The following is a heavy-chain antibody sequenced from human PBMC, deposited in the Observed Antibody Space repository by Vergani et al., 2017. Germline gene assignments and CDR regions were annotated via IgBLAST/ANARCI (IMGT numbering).Heavy chain of an antibody. CDR1: GGSFSSYG. CDR2: IWYDGSNK. CDR3: AREGWNYAIDY. J-gene: IGHJ4*02. Sequence: QVQLQQWGAGLLKPSETLSLTCAVYGGSFSSYGMHWVRQAPGKGLEWVAVIWYDGSNKYYADSVKGRFTISRDNSKNTLYLQMNSLRAEDTAVYYCAREGWNYAIDYWGQGTLVTVSS. V-gene: IGHV3-33*08. D-gene: IGHD1-7*01.